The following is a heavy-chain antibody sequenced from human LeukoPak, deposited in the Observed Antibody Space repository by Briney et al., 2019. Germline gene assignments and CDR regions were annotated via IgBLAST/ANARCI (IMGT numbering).Heavy chain of an antibody. CDR1: AFSFSSYA. D-gene: IGHD2-15*01. V-gene: IGHV3-23*01. Sequence: QPGGSLRFSCAASAFSFSSYAMSWVRQAPGKRLEWVSAISGSGGSTYYADSVKGRFTISRDNSKNTLYLQMNSLRAEDTAVYYCAKDITTVAYCSSDSCYPDYWGQGTLVTVSS. CDR2: ISGSGGST. CDR3: AKDITTVAYCSSDSCYPDY. J-gene: IGHJ4*02.